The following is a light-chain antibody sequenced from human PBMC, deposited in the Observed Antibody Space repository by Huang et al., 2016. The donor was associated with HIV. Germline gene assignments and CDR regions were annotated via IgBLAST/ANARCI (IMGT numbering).Light chain of an antibody. CDR3: MQALQTPRT. CDR1: QSLPHSDGYNY. J-gene: IGKJ4*01. CDR2: LGS. V-gene: IGKV2-28*01. Sequence: DIVMTQSPLSLPVTPGEPASISCRSSQSLPHSDGYNYLDWYLQRPGQSPQLLIYLGSNRASGVPDRFSGSGSGTDFTLKISRREAEDVGVYYCMQALQTPRTFGGGTKVEIK.